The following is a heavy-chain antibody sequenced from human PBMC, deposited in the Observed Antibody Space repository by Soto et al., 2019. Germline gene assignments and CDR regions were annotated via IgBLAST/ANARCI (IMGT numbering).Heavy chain of an antibody. CDR1: GYTLTELS. CDR3: ATDLTSDSSPIYFDY. D-gene: IGHD3-22*01. CDR2: FDPEDGET. J-gene: IGHJ4*02. Sequence: RASVKVSCKVSGYTLTELSMHWVRQAPGKGLEWMGGFDPEDGETIYAQKFQGRVTMTEDTSTDTAYMELSSLRSEDTAVYYCATDLTSDSSPIYFDYWGQGTLVTVSS. V-gene: IGHV1-24*01.